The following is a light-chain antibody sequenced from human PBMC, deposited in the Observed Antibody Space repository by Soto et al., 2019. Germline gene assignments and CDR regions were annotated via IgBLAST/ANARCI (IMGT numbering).Light chain of an antibody. Sequence: QSALTQPRSVSGSPGQSVAISCTGTSSDVGGYNYVSWYQQHPGKAPKVMIFDVNKRPSGVPDRFSGSKSGNTASLTISGRQAEDEADYYCCSYAGRYTYVFGTGTKLTVL. CDR3: CSYAGRYTYV. V-gene: IGLV2-11*01. CDR1: SSDVGGYNY. J-gene: IGLJ1*01. CDR2: DVN.